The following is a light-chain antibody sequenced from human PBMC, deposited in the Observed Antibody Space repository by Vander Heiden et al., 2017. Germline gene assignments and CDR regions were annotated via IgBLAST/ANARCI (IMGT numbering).Light chain of an antibody. Sequence: ERVMTQSPVTLSVSPGERATLTCRASQSVSSNLAWYQQKPGQAPRLLIYGASTRATGIPARFSGSGSGTEFTLTISSLRSEDFAVYYCQQYNNWPTWTFGQGTKVELK. CDR1: QSVSSN. V-gene: IGKV3-15*01. J-gene: IGKJ1*01. CDR3: QQYNNWPTWT. CDR2: GAS.